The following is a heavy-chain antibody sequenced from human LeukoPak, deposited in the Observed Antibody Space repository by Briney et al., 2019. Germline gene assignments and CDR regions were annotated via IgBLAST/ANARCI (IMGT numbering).Heavy chain of an antibody. Sequence: GGSLRLSCAASGFTFSNYAMSWVRQAPGKRLEWVSVISGSGGSTYYADSVKGRFTISRDNSKNTLYLQMNSLRAEDTAVYYCASGDSYYYDSSGYYRYWGQGTLVTVSS. J-gene: IGHJ4*02. CDR2: ISGSGGST. D-gene: IGHD3-22*01. CDR3: ASGDSYYYDSSGYYRY. CDR1: GFTFSNYA. V-gene: IGHV3-23*01.